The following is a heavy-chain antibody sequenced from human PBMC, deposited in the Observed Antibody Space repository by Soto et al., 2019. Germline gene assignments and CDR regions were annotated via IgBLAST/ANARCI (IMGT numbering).Heavy chain of an antibody. Sequence: DSVKDSCKASGYTFTGYYMHWVRQAPGQGLEWMGWINPNSGGTNYAQQFQGWVTMTRDTSISTAYMELSRLRSDDTAVYYCTAGTYYYDSSGYPMDDWGQGTAVTVSS. CDR3: TAGTYYYDSSGYPMDD. V-gene: IGHV1-2*04. J-gene: IGHJ6*02. D-gene: IGHD3-22*01. CDR1: GYTFTGYY. CDR2: INPNSGGT.